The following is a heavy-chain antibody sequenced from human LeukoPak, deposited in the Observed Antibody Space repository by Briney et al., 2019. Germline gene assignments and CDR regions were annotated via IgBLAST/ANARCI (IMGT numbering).Heavy chain of an antibody. Sequence: GRSLRLSCAASGFTFSSYAMHWVRQAPGKGLEWVAVISYDGSNKYYADSVKGRFTISRDNSKNTLYLQMNSLKGDDTAVYYCAKDSAFYYIDVWGKGTTVIIPS. CDR2: ISYDGSNK. V-gene: IGHV3-30*04. D-gene: IGHD3-10*01. CDR3: AKDSAFYYIDV. CDR1: GFTFSSYA. J-gene: IGHJ6*03.